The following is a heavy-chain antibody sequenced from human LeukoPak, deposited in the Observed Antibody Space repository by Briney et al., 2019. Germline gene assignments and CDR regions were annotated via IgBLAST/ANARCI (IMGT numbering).Heavy chain of an antibody. V-gene: IGHV3-7*01. CDR1: GFTFSRFW. J-gene: IGHJ4*02. Sequence: GGSLRLSCAASGFTFSRFWMSWVRQAPGKGLEWVAHIKQDGSEKNYVDSVKGRFTISRDDAKNSLYLQMNSRRAEDTALYYCARDSTGYGYEEWYWGQGTLVTVSS. CDR3: ARDSTGYGYEEWY. D-gene: IGHD5-18*01. CDR2: IKQDGSEK.